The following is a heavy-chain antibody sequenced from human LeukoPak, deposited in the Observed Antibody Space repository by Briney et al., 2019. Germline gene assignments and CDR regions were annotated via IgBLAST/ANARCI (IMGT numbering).Heavy chain of an antibody. J-gene: IGHJ4*02. CDR3: ASGYCSSTSCYVFDY. D-gene: IGHD2-2*01. CDR1: GASIRSYD. Sequence: SETLSLTCAVSGASIRSYDWSWIRQPPGKGLEWIGGIYNSGGTNDNPSLKSRVTISLDTSKNQFSLTLTSVTAVDTAVYYCASGYCSSTSCYVFDYWGQGTLVTVSS. V-gene: IGHV4-59*01. CDR2: IYNSGGT.